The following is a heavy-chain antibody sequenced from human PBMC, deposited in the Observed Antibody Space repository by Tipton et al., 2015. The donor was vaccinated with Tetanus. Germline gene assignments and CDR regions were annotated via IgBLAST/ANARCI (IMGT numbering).Heavy chain of an antibody. J-gene: IGHJ5*02. CDR3: AKALGSSAWYGT. Sequence: GSLRLSCAASGFIFSDYYMSWVRQAPGKGLEWVSGITGGNTYYADSVKGRFTISRDNSKNTLSLQMNSLRGEDTAVYYCAKALGSSAWYGTWGQGTLVTVSS. CDR1: GFIFSDYY. D-gene: IGHD6-13*01. CDR2: ITGGNT. V-gene: IGHV3-23*01.